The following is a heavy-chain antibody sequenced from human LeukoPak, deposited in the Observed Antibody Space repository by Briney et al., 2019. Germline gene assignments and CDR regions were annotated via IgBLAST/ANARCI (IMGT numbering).Heavy chain of an antibody. D-gene: IGHD2-2*01. CDR1: GGSISSSSYY. CDR3: ARDHCSSTSCPKNYYYYYMDV. V-gene: IGHV4-39*07. CDR2: IYYSGST. J-gene: IGHJ6*03. Sequence: SGTLSLTCTVSGGSISSSSYYWGWIRQPPGKGLEWIGSIYYSGSTYYNPSLKSRVTISVDTSKNQFSLKLSSVTAADTAVYYCARDHCSSTSCPKNYYYYYMDVWGKGTTVTVSS.